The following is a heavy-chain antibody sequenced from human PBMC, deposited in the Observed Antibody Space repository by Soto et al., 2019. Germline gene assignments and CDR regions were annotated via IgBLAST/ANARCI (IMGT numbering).Heavy chain of an antibody. CDR3: AAFHPGPMGFDP. V-gene: IGHV1-58*01. CDR1: GFTFSSSA. J-gene: IGHJ5*02. CDR2: IVVGSGNT. Sequence: GASVKVSCKASGFTFSSSAVQWVRQARGQRLEWRGKIVVGSGNTNYAQKFQERVTITRDMSTSTAYMELSSLRSEDTAFYYCAAFHPGPMGFDPWGQGTLVTVSS.